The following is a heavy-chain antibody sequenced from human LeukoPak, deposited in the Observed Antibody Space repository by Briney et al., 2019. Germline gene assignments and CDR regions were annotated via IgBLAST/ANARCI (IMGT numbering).Heavy chain of an antibody. V-gene: IGHV3-7*01. J-gene: IGHJ4*02. CDR2: MSEDGNEI. CDR3: ARPRGCGSARCNNFDY. D-gene: IGHD2-2*01. Sequence: GGSLRLSCTVSGFIFSDFSTSWVRQAPGKGLEWVAKMSEDGNEIFYVDSVKGRFTISRDNTKKSLYLQLNSLRPEDSAVYYCARPRGCGSARCNNFDYWGQGTLVTVSS. CDR1: GFIFSDFS.